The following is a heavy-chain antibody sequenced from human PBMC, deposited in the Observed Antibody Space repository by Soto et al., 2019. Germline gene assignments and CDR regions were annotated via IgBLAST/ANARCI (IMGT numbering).Heavy chain of an antibody. D-gene: IGHD1-26*01. CDR3: ARHYVPRTYYYWLDP. CDR2: IIPIFGTA. V-gene: IGHV1-69*13. Sequence: GASVKVSCKASGGTFSSYAISWVRQAPGQGLEWMGGIIPIFGTANYAQKFQGRVTMTADESTSTAYMELRSLRSDDKAVYYCARHYVPRTYYYWLDPWGQGTLVTVSS. J-gene: IGHJ5*02. CDR1: GGTFSSYA.